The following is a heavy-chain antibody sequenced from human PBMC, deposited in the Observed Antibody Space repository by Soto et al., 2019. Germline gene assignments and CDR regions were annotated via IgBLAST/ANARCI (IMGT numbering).Heavy chain of an antibody. Sequence: PSETLSLTCSVSGAALNSGNYYWSWIRQVPGKGLEWIGHIYVTGAVDYNPSLRGRITISQDTSERQFSLNLRLVTAADTAVYYCARLRIATNNYKWFDPWGHGTLVTVSS. J-gene: IGHJ5*02. D-gene: IGHD2-21*01. CDR1: GAALNSGNYY. CDR2: IYVTGAV. V-gene: IGHV4-31*03. CDR3: ARLRIATNNYKWFDP.